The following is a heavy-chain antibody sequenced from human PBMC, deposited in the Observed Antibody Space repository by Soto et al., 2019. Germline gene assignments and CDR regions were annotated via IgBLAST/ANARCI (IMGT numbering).Heavy chain of an antibody. V-gene: IGHV2-70*13. CDR1: GFSLTSPGMC. J-gene: IGHJ6*02. CDR3: ARSIRGPRRFNGMDV. D-gene: IGHD1-20*01. CDR2: IERDDDDK. Sequence: SGPTLVNPTETLTLTCTFSGFSLTSPGMCVSWIRQSPGKALEWLALIERDDDDKYYSTSLKTRLTISKDTRKNQVVLTMANMEPADTATYYCARSIRGPRRFNGMDVWGQGTTVTISS.